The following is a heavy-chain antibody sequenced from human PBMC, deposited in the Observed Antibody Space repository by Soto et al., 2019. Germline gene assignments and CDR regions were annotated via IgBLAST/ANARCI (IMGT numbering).Heavy chain of an antibody. V-gene: IGHV4-31*03. CDR2: IYYSGST. Sequence: QVQLQESGPGLVKPSQTLSLTCTVSGGSISSGGYYWSWIRQHPGKGLEWIGYIYYSGSTYYNPSLKSRVTISVDTSKNHVSLKLSSVTAADTAVYYCARVCGGDCHNAFDIWDQGTMVTVSS. CDR1: GGSISSGGYY. D-gene: IGHD2-21*02. CDR3: ARVCGGDCHNAFDI. J-gene: IGHJ3*02.